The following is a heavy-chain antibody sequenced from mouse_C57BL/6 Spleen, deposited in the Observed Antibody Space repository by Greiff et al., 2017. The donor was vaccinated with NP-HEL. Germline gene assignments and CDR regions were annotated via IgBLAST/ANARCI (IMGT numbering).Heavy chain of an antibody. CDR3: AREIYYDDGFWYFDV. J-gene: IGHJ1*03. CDR2: INPNNGGT. Sequence: EVQLQQSGPELVKPGASVKMSCKASGYTFTDYNMHWVKQSHGKSLEWIGYINPNNGGTSYNQKFKGKATLTVNKSSSTAYMELRSLTSEDSAVYYCAREIYYDDGFWYFDVWGTGTTVTVSS. V-gene: IGHV1-22*01. CDR1: GYTFTDYN. D-gene: IGHD2-4*01.